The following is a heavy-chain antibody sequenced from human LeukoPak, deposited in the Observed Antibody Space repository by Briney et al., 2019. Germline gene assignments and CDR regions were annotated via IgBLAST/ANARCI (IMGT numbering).Heavy chain of an antibody. D-gene: IGHD3-10*01. CDR3: ARGQSVMWFGDYYYYYGMDV. V-gene: IGHV4-34*01. CDR1: GGSFSGYY. J-gene: IGHJ6*02. CDR2: INHSGST. Sequence: PSETLSLTCAVYGGSFSGYYWSWIRQPPGKGLEWIGEINHSGSTNYNPSLKSRVTISVDTSKNQFSLKLSSVTAADTAVYYCARGQSVMWFGDYYYYYGMDVWGQGTTVTVSS.